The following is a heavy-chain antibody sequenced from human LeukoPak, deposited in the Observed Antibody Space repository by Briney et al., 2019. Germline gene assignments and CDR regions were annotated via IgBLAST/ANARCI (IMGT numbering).Heavy chain of an antibody. CDR2: IYSGGST. D-gene: IGHD5-12*01. J-gene: IGHJ4*02. CDR1: EFSVGSNY. CDR3: AGGPSGYHNT. Sequence: SGGSLRLSCAASEFSVGSNYMTWVRQAPGKGLEWVSLIYSGGSTYYADSVKGRFTISRDNSKNTLYLQMNSLRAEDTTVYYCAGGPSGYHNTGGQGTLVTVS. V-gene: IGHV3-66*01.